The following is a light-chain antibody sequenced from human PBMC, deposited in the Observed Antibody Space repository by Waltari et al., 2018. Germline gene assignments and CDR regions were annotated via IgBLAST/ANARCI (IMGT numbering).Light chain of an antibody. CDR3: CSYAGSTTFVL. V-gene: IGLV2-23*02. Sequence: QSALTQPASVSGSPGQSITISCTGTSSDVGSFNLVFWSQLLPGKAPKLLISEVNKRPSGVSNSFSGSKSGITASLTISGLQAGDEADYYCCSYAGSTTFVLFGGGTKLTVL. CDR1: SSDVGSFNL. CDR2: EVN. J-gene: IGLJ2*01.